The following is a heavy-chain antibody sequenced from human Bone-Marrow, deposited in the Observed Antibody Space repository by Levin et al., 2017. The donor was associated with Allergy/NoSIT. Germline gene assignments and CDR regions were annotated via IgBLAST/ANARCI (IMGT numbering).Heavy chain of an antibody. CDR1: GFTFSSYS. Sequence: LSLTCAASGFTFSSYSMNWVRQAPGKGLEWVSSISSSSSYIYYADSVKGRFTISRDNAKNSLYLQMNSLRAEDTAVYYCARAQGTTVTYYFDYWGQGTLVTVSS. J-gene: IGHJ4*02. V-gene: IGHV3-21*01. CDR2: ISSSSSYI. CDR3: ARAQGTTVTYYFDY. D-gene: IGHD4-17*01.